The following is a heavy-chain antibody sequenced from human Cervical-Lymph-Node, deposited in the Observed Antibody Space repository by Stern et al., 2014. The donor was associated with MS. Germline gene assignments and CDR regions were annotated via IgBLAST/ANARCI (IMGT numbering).Heavy chain of an antibody. CDR2: ILYGGNKK. CDR1: GFTFSNYG. D-gene: IGHD1-7*01. V-gene: IGHV3-33*01. CDR3: ARGNWNYEGMGY. J-gene: IGHJ4*02. Sequence: DQLVESGGGVVQPGRSLRLSCAASGFTFSNYGMHWVRQAPGKGLEWLAVILYGGNKKYYADSVKGRFTISRDNSKNTLFLQMSSLTAEDTALYYCARGNWNYEGMGYWGQGTLVTVSS.